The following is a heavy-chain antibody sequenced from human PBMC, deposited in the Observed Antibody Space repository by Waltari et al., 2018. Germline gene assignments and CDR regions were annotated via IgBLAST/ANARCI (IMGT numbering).Heavy chain of an antibody. Sequence: QVQLVESGGGVVQPGRSLRLSCAASGFTFSTYGTHWVRQAPGKGLGWVEVILYDGVSKSHADSVKGRFTISRDNSKNTLYLEMNSLRAEDTAVYYCAREPNTSLHGMDVWGQGTTVTVSS. CDR1: GFTFSTYG. D-gene: IGHD7-27*01. CDR2: ILYDGVSK. CDR3: AREPNTSLHGMDV. J-gene: IGHJ6*02. V-gene: IGHV3-33*05.